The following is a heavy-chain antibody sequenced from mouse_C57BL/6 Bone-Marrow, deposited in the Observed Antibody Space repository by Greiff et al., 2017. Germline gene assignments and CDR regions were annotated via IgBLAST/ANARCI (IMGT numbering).Heavy chain of an antibody. Sequence: VQLVESGPELVKPGASVKISCKASGYAFSSSWMNWVKQRPGKGLEWIGRIYPGDGDTNYNGKFKGKATLTADKSSSTAYMQLSSLTSEDSAVYFCARDGTTVVDYWGQGTTLTVSS. CDR1: GYAFSSSW. D-gene: IGHD1-1*01. CDR2: IYPGDGDT. J-gene: IGHJ2*01. V-gene: IGHV1-82*01. CDR3: ARDGTTVVDY.